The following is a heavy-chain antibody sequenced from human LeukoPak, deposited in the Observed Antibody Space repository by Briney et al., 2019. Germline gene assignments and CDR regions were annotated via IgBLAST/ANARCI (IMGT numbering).Heavy chain of an antibody. D-gene: IGHD3-10*02. J-gene: IGHJ6*04. CDR3: AELGITMIGGV. Sequence: PGGSLRLSCEASGFSFDTFWMSWVRQAPGKGLEWVSYISSSGSTIYYADSVKGRFTISRDNAKNSLYLQMNSLRAEETAVYYCAELGITMIGGVWGKGTTVTISS. CDR1: GFSFDTFW. V-gene: IGHV3-48*04. CDR2: ISSSGSTI.